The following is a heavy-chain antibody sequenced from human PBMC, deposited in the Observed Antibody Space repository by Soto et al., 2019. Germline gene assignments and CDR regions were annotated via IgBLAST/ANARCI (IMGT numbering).Heavy chain of an antibody. CDR3: AKETRMTTLTTTPSVDY. Sequence: QVQLVESGGGVVQPGRSLRLSCAASGFTFSSYGMHWVRQAPGKGLEWVAVISYDGSNKYYADSVKGRFTISRDNSKNTLYLQMNSLRAEDTAVYYCAKETRMTTLTTTPSVDYWGQGTLVTVSS. D-gene: IGHD4-17*01. CDR1: GFTFSSYG. V-gene: IGHV3-30*18. CDR2: ISYDGSNK. J-gene: IGHJ4*02.